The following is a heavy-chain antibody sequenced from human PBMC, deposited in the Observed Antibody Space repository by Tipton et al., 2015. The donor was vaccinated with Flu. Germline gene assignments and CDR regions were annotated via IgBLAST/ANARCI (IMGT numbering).Heavy chain of an antibody. CDR1: GGSISSYY. D-gene: IGHD5-24*01. V-gene: IGHV4-4*07. J-gene: IGHJ3*02. CDR2: IYTSGGT. CDR3: ERFSREDAFDI. Sequence: GLVKPSETLSLTCTVSGGSISSYYWSWIRQPAGKGLEWIGRIYTSGGTNYNPSLKSRVTKSVDTSKNQFSQKLSSVTAADTAVYYCERFSREDAFDIWGQGTMVTVSS.